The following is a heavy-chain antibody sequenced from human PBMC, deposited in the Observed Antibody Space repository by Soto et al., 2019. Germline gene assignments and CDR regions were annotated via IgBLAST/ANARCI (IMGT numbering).Heavy chain of an antibody. V-gene: IGHV1-46*03. Sequence: QLKLVQPGAEVKNPGASVKVSCRASGYTFTSNYIHWVRQAPGQGLEWMGLINPTGGSTTYAQNFQGRVTMTRDTSTSTVYMELSSLRSDDTAVYYCGRGYYGMDVWGQGTTVTVSS. CDR3: GRGYYGMDV. D-gene: IGHD2-15*01. CDR1: GYTFTSNY. J-gene: IGHJ6*02. CDR2: INPTGGST.